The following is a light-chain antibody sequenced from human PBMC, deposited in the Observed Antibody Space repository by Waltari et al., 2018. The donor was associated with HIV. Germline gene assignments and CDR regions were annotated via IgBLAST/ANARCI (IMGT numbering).Light chain of an antibody. Sequence: QSVLTQPPSVSAAPGQKVTIPCSGSSSNIGNKFVSWYQQLPGTAPKLLIYESNKRPSGIPDRFCGSKSGTSATLGITGLQTGDEADYYCATWDSSLSVGVVFGGGTKLTVL. CDR2: ESN. J-gene: IGLJ2*01. V-gene: IGLV1-51*02. CDR3: ATWDSSLSVGVV. CDR1: SSNIGNKF.